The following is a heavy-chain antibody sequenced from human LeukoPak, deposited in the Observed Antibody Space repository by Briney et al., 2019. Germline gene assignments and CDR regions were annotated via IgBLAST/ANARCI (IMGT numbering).Heavy chain of an antibody. CDR2: IYHSGST. J-gene: IGHJ4*02. CDR1: GGSISSSNW. D-gene: IGHD1-26*01. CDR3: ARAGSGSSLGFDY. V-gene: IGHV4-4*02. Sequence: SETLSLTCAVSGGSISSSNWWSWVRQPPGKGLEWIGEIYHSGSTNYNPSLKSRVTISVDKSKNQFSLRLSSVTAADTAVYYCARAGSGSSLGFDYWGQGTLVTVSS.